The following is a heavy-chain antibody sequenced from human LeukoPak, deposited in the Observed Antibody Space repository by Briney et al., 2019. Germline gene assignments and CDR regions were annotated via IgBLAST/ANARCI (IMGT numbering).Heavy chain of an antibody. CDR3: ARGFSLGVVVPAAMGYYYMDV. D-gene: IGHD2-2*01. CDR2: IYYNGST. V-gene: IGHV4-59*01. Sequence: SETLSLTCTVSGGSISSYYWSWIRQPPGKGLEWVGYIYYNGSTNYNPSLKSRVTISVDTSKNQFTLKLSSVTAADTAVYYCARGFSLGVVVPAAMGYYYMDVWGKGTTVTVSS. J-gene: IGHJ6*03. CDR1: GGSISSYY.